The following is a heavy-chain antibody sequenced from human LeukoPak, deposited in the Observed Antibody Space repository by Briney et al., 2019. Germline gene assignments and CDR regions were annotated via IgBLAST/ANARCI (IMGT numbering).Heavy chain of an antibody. J-gene: IGHJ5*02. V-gene: IGHV3-30*02. CDR3: AKDQVEPLPFDP. CDR1: GFTFSSYG. Sequence: GGSLRLXCAASGFTFSSYGMHWVRRAPGKGLEWVAFIRYDGSNKYYADSVKGRFTISRDNSKNTLYLQMNSLRAEDTAVYYCAKDQVEPLPFDPWGQGTLVTVSS. CDR2: IRYDGSNK. D-gene: IGHD1-1*01.